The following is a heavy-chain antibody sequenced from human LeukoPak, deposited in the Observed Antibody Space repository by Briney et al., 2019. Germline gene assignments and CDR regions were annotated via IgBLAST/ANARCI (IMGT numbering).Heavy chain of an antibody. CDR2: IYYSGST. CDR1: GGSISSYY. J-gene: IGHJ4*02. Sequence: SETLSLTCTVSGGSISSYYWSWIRQPPGKGLEWIGDIYYSGSTNYNPSLKSRVTISVDTSKNQFSLKLSSVTAADTAVYYCARHADVYSSSFGYFDYWGKGTLVTVSS. CDR3: ARHADVYSSSFGYFDY. D-gene: IGHD6-13*01. V-gene: IGHV4-59*08.